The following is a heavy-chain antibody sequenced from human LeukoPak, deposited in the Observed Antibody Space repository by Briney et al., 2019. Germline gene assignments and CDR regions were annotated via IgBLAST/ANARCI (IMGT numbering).Heavy chain of an antibody. D-gene: IGHD6-25*01. CDR1: GGSISSSSYY. CDR3: ARRRQYFDY. Sequence: SETLSLMCTVSGGSISSSSYYWGWIRQPPGKGLEWIGSIYYSGSTNYNPSLKSRVTISVDTSKNQFSLKLNSVTAADTAVYYCARRRQYFDYWGQGTLVTVSS. J-gene: IGHJ4*02. CDR2: IYYSGST. V-gene: IGHV4-39*07.